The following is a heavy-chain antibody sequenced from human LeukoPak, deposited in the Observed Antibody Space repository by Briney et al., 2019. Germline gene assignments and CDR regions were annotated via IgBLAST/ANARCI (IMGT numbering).Heavy chain of an antibody. CDR2: ISYDGSHE. CDR1: GFTFSSYG. J-gene: IGHJ5*02. Sequence: PGGSLRLSCAASGFTFSSYGIHWVRQAPGKGLEWVALISYDGSHEYYPASVKGRFTISRDNSKNTLYLQMNSLRAEDTAVYYCARDLSQQWLPRLWFDPWGQGTLVTVSS. CDR3: ARDLSQQWLPRLWFDP. D-gene: IGHD6-19*01. V-gene: IGHV3-30*03.